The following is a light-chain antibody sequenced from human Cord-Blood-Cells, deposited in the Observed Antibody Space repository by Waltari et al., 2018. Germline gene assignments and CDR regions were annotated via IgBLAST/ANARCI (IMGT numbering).Light chain of an antibody. V-gene: IGKV3-11*02. CDR3: QQRSNWPPFT. Sequence: EIVLTQSPATLSLSPGERATLSCRASQRGSSYLAWYQQKPGQAASLLIYDASTRATGIPARLSGSGSGRDFTLTISSLEPEDFAVYYCQQRSNWPPFTFGPGTKVDIK. CDR1: QRGSSY. CDR2: DAS. J-gene: IGKJ3*01.